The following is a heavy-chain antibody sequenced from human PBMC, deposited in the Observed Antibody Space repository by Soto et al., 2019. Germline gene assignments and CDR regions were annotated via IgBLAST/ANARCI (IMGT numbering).Heavy chain of an antibody. CDR1: GGSISSYY. J-gene: IGHJ4*02. V-gene: IGHV4-59*01. CDR3: ARDELLGRLPGSD. D-gene: IGHD1-26*01. CDR2: IYYSGST. Sequence: QVQLQESGPGLVKPSETLSLTCTVSGGSISSYYWSWIRQPPGKGLEWIGYIYYSGSTNYNPSLKSRVTISVDTSKNQFSLKLSSVTAADTAVYYCARDELLGRLPGSDWGQGTLVTVSS.